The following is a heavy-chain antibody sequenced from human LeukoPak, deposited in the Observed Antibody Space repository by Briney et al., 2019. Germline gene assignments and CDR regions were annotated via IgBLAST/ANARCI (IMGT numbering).Heavy chain of an antibody. Sequence: PGGSLRLSCAASEFTVSSTYMSWVRQAPGKGLEWVSVIYSGGNTYYADSVKGRFTISRDNSKNTLYLQMNSLRAEDTAVYYCARGLPVGYWGQGTLVTVSS. CDR2: IYSGGNT. V-gene: IGHV3-53*01. CDR1: EFTVSSTY. J-gene: IGHJ4*02. D-gene: IGHD5-12*01. CDR3: ARGLPVGY.